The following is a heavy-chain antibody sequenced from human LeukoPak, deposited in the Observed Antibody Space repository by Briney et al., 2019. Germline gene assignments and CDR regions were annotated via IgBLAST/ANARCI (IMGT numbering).Heavy chain of an antibody. D-gene: IGHD2-2*01. Sequence: GGALRLSCAASGFTFSTYTMNWVRQAPGKGLEWVSSISSSSNNINYADSVKGRFTISRDNAMNSVHLQMNSLRVEDTAVYYCARGYQRPDYWGQGTLITVSS. CDR1: GFTFSTYT. V-gene: IGHV3-21*01. CDR3: ARGYQRPDY. CDR2: ISSSSNNI. J-gene: IGHJ4*02.